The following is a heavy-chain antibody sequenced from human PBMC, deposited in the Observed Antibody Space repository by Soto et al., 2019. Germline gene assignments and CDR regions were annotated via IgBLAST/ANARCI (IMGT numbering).Heavy chain of an antibody. Sequence: ASVKVSCKASGYTFTSYGISWVRQAPGQGLAWMGWISGYNGDTNYAQKFQGRVTLTTDTSTSTAYLEVMTLRSDDTAVYYCAREGSYHDFDYWGLGTLVTVSS. D-gene: IGHD3-16*02. V-gene: IGHV1-18*01. CDR1: GYTFTSYG. CDR3: AREGSYHDFDY. CDR2: ISGYNGDT. J-gene: IGHJ4*02.